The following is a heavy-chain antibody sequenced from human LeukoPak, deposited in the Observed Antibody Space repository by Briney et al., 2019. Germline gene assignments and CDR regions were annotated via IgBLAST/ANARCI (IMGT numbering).Heavy chain of an antibody. CDR2: IYSCGST. Sequence: GGSLRLSCAASGFTVSSNYMSWVRQAPGKGLEWVSVIYSCGSTYYADSVKGRFTISRDNSKNTLYLQMNSLRAEDTAVYYCAKDSTRGYSYGYVVNSPWFDPWGQGTLVTVSS. CDR1: GFTVSSNY. V-gene: IGHV3-66*01. CDR3: AKDSTRGYSYGYVVNSPWFDP. J-gene: IGHJ5*02. D-gene: IGHD5-18*01.